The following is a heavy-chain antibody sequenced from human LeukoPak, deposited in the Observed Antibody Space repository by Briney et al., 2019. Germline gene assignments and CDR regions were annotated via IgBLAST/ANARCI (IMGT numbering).Heavy chain of an antibody. J-gene: IGHJ4*02. Sequence: GGSLRLSCAASGFTFSSYAMSWVRQAPGKGLEWVSAISSSSSYIYYADSVKGRFTISRDNAKNSLYLQMNGLRAEDTAVYYCARDTTVTTCGYWGQGTLVTVSS. CDR3: ARDTTVTTCGY. CDR1: GFTFSSYA. D-gene: IGHD4-17*01. V-gene: IGHV3-21*01. CDR2: ISSSSSYI.